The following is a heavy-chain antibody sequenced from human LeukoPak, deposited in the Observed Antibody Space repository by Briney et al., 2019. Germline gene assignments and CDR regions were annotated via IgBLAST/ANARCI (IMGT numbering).Heavy chain of an antibody. CDR2: IYYSGYT. CDR1: GGSISSHY. D-gene: IGHD3-10*01. CDR3: ARDRGSGGIDY. J-gene: IGHJ4*02. V-gene: IGHV4-59*11. Sequence: PSETLSLTCTLSGGSISSHYWSWIRQPPGKGLEWIGYIYYSGYTNYNPSLKSRVTISVDTSKNQSSLKLSSVTAADTAVYYCARDRGSGGIDYWGQGTLVTVSS.